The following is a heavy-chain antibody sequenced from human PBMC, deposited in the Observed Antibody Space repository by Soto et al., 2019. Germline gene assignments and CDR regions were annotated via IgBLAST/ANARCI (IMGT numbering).Heavy chain of an antibody. Sequence: QVQLVESGGGVVQPGRSLRLSCAASGFTFSSYGMHWVRQAPGKGLEWVAVIWYDGSNKYYADSVKGRFTISRDNSKHTLYLQMNSLRAEDTAVYYCARDTYDSSGYYSEYFQHWGQGTLVTVSS. CDR1: GFTFSSYG. D-gene: IGHD3-22*01. V-gene: IGHV3-33*01. CDR2: IWYDGSNK. CDR3: ARDTYDSSGYYSEYFQH. J-gene: IGHJ1*01.